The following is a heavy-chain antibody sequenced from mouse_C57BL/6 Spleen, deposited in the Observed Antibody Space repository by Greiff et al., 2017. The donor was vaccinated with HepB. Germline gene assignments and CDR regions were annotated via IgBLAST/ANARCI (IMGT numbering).Heavy chain of an antibody. D-gene: IGHD3-2*02. V-gene: IGHV1-85*01. CDR2: IYPRDGST. CDR3: ARLRAAQEYYFDD. CDR1: GYTFTSYD. Sequence: QVQLKESGPELVKPGASVKLSCKASGYTFTSYDINWVKQRPGQGLEWIGWIYPRDGSTNYNEKFKGKATLTVDTSSSTAYMQLHSLTSEDSAVYFCARLRAAQEYYFDDWGKGTTLTVAS. J-gene: IGHJ2*01.